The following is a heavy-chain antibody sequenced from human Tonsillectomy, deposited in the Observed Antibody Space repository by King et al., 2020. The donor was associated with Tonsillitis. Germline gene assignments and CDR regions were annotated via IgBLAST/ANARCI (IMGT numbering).Heavy chain of an antibody. CDR1: GYTLTEFS. CDR2: FDPVDVER. J-gene: IGHJ6*03. D-gene: IGHD5-24*01. V-gene: IGHV1-24*01. Sequence: QLVQSGAEVKKPGASVKVSCKVSGYTLTEFSMHWVRQAPGKGPEWMGGFDPVDVERIYAQKFQGRVTMTEDTSHDTAYMELSSLRSEDTAVYYCATEGWRYYYMDVWGKGTTVTVSS. CDR3: ATEGWRYYYMDV.